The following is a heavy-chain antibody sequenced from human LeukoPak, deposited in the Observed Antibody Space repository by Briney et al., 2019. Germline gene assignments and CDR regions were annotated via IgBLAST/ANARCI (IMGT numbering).Heavy chain of an antibody. J-gene: IGHJ4*02. D-gene: IGHD2/OR15-2a*01. V-gene: IGHV3-23*01. CDR1: GFTFSSYG. Sequence: GGSLRLSCAASGFTFSSYGMSWVRQAPGKGLEWVSAFSGSGGSTYYADSVKGRLTISRDNSKNTLYLQMNSLRAEDTAVYYCVTSGLSRFGFWGQGTLVTVSS. CDR3: VTSGLSRFGF. CDR2: FSGSGGST.